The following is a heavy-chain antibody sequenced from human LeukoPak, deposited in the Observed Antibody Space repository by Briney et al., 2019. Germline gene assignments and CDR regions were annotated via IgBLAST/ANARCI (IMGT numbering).Heavy chain of an antibody. J-gene: IGHJ4*02. CDR3: ARHLRKQQLGPWRVFDY. D-gene: IGHD6-13*01. Sequence: PSETLSLTCTVSGGSIGTYYWNWIRQPPGKGLEWIGYIDYSGSTNYNTSLKSRVTISVDTSKNQFSLKLSSVTAADTAVYYCARHLRKQQLGPWRVFDYWGQGTLVTVSS. V-gene: IGHV4-59*08. CDR1: GGSIGTYY. CDR2: IDYSGST.